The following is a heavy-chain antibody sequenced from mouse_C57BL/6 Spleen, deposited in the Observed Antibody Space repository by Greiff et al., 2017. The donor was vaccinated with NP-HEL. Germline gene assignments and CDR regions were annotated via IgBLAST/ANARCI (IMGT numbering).Heavy chain of an antibody. CDR3: ARWGTTVVGPLAY. CDR2: INPSNGGT. D-gene: IGHD1-1*01. V-gene: IGHV1-53*01. J-gene: IGHJ3*01. CDR1: GYTFTSYW. Sequence: QVQLQQSGTELVKPGASVKLSCKASGYTFTSYWMHWVKQRPGQGLEWIGNINPSNGGTNYNEKFKSKATLTVDKSSSTAYMQLSSLTSEDSAVYYCARWGTTVVGPLAYWGQGTLVTVSA.